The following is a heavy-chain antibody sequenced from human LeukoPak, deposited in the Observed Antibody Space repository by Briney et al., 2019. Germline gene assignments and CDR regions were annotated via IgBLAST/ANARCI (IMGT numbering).Heavy chain of an antibody. CDR3: TLLAVASDFVY. Sequence: GGSLRLSCAVSRFPFSVYEMNWVRQAPGKGLEWVSNIASSGTTKYYADSVKGRFSISRDNAKSSLYLQMNSLRVEDTAAYYCTLLAVASDFVYWGQGALVTVSS. J-gene: IGHJ4*02. V-gene: IGHV3-48*03. CDR2: IASSGTTK. CDR1: RFPFSVYE. D-gene: IGHD6-19*01.